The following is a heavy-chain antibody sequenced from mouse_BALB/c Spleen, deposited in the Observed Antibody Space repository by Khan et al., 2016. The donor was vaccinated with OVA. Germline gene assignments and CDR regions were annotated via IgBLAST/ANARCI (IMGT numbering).Heavy chain of an antibody. J-gene: IGHJ3*01. Sequence: VQLQQSGAELAKPGASVKMSCTASGYTFTTYWIHWVKQRPGQGLEWIGYINPSTGYTEYNQKFKDKATLTKDKSSSAAYMQLSSLTSEDSAVYYCTRRVLYVLFAFWGQGTLVTVSA. CDR2: INPSTGYT. CDR3: TRRVLYVLFAF. V-gene: IGHV1-7*01. D-gene: IGHD2-12*01. CDR1: GYTFTTYW.